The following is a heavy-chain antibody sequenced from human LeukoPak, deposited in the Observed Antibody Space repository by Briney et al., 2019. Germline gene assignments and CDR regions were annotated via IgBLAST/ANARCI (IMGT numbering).Heavy chain of an antibody. V-gene: IGHV3-53*01. Sequence: GGSLRLSCAASGFSVSSNYVSWVRQAPGKGLEWVSALYSGGTTYYADSVKGRFTISSDNSKNTLYLQMNSLRVEDTAVYYCASQVGAITLFEHWGQGTLVTVSS. CDR2: LYSGGTT. CDR3: ASQVGAITLFEH. D-gene: IGHD1-26*01. J-gene: IGHJ4*02. CDR1: GFSVSSNY.